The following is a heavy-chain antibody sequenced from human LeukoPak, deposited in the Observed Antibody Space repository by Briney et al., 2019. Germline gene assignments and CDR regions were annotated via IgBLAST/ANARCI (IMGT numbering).Heavy chain of an antibody. D-gene: IGHD2-15*01. Sequence: GASVKVSCKASGYTFTSYYMHWVRQAPGQGLEWMGRIIPIFGIANYPQKFQGRVTITADKSTSTAYMELSSLRSEDTAVYYCGGSGGSSLGYAADYWGQGTLVTVSS. J-gene: IGHJ4*02. CDR2: IIPIFGIA. CDR1: GYTFTSYY. V-gene: IGHV1-69*02. CDR3: GGSGGSSLGYAADY.